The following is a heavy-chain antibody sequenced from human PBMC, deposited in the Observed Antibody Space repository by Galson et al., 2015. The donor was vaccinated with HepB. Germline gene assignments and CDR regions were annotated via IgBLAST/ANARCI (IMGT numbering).Heavy chain of an antibody. CDR1: GYTFTAYY. CDR3: ARAGPLVRGKYHGVDV. Sequence: SVKVSCKASGYTFTAYYIHWVRQAPGQGLEWMGRFNPKSGNTTYAQKFQGKVTMTRDTSITTAYMELSRLRSDDTAFYYCARAGPLVRGKYHGVDVWGQGTTVTVSS. D-gene: IGHD3-10*01. J-gene: IGHJ6*02. V-gene: IGHV1-2*06. CDR2: FNPKSGNT.